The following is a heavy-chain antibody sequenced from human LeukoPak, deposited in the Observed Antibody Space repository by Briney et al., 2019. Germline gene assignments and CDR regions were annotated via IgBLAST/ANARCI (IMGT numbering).Heavy chain of an antibody. Sequence: KPSETLSLTCTVSGGSISSYYWSWIRQPPGKGLEWIGYIYYSGSTNYNPSLKSRVTISVDTSKNQFSLKLSSVTAADTAVYYCARDMSGYDRGFDYWGQGTLVTVSS. J-gene: IGHJ4*02. CDR1: GGSISSYY. CDR3: ARDMSGYDRGFDY. D-gene: IGHD5-12*01. CDR2: IYYSGST. V-gene: IGHV4-59*01.